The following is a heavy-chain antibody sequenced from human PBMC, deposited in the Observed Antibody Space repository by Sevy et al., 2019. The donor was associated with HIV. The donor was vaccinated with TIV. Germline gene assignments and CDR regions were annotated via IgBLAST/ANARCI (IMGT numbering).Heavy chain of an antibody. CDR2: ISYDGSNK. J-gene: IGHJ4*02. CDR1: GFTFSSYA. Sequence: GGSLRLSCAASGFTFSSYAMHWVRQAPGKGLEWVAVISYDGSNKYYADSVKGRFTISRDNSKNTLYLQMNSLRAEDTAVYYCAGGVVIGTTFDYWGQGTLVTVSS. D-gene: IGHD3-22*01. V-gene: IGHV3-30*04. CDR3: AGGVVIGTTFDY.